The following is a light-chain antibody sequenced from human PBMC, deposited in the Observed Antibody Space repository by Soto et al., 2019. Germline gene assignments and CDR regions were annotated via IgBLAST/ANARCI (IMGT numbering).Light chain of an antibody. Sequence: EIVLTQSPGTLSPSPGERATLSCRASQSVSNNYLAWYQQKPGQAPRLLIYGASNRATGIPDRFSGSGSGTDFTLTISRLEPEDFAVYYCQQYGSSSTFGQGTRLEIK. V-gene: IGKV3-20*01. CDR2: GAS. CDR1: QSVSNNY. CDR3: QQYGSSST. J-gene: IGKJ5*01.